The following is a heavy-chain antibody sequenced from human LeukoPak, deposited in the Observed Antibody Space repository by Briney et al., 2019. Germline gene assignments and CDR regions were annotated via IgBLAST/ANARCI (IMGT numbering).Heavy chain of an antibody. CDR3: ARDYSTSFLYFDL. J-gene: IGHJ2*01. CDR1: GGSISSYY. CDR2: VYHSGST. D-gene: IGHD6-13*01. V-gene: IGHV4-59*01. Sequence: PSETLSLTCTVSGGSISSYYWGWIRQPPGKGLEWIGHVYHSGSTNSNPSLKSRVTISIDTSKNQFSLRLSSVTAADTAVYFCARDYSTSFLYFDLWGRGTLVTVSS.